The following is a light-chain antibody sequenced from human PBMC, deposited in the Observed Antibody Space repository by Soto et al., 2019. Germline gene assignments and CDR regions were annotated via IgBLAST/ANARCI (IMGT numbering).Light chain of an antibody. V-gene: IGKV3-20*01. J-gene: IGKJ1*01. Sequence: EIVLTQSPGTLSLSPGERATLSCRASQSINGNYFAWYQQKPGQAPRLLFYSASSRATGIPDRFSGSGSGTDFTLAISRLEPGDSAVYFCQQCDTSPWTFGQGTKVEIK. CDR3: QQCDTSPWT. CDR2: SAS. CDR1: QSINGNY.